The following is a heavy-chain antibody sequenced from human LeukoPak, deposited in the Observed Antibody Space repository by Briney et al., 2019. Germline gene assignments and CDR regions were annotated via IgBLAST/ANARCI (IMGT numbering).Heavy chain of an antibody. CDR2: IRHDGTDQ. D-gene: IGHD7-27*01. Sequence: GGSLRLSCVASGFTFSVHWVRQVPGTGLEWLTFIRHDGTDQHYADSVRSRFTISRDNSKNTVYLQMNSLRPEDMALYYCAKDGNWASVSWGQGTLVTVSS. J-gene: IGHJ5*02. CDR3: AKDGNWASVS. V-gene: IGHV3-30*02. CDR1: GFTFS.